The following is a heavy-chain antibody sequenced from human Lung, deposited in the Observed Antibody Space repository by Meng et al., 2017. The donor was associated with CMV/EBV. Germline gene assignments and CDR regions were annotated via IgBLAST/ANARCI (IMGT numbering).Heavy chain of an antibody. J-gene: IGHJ6*02. CDR3: ARGRGKPAAIYYYGMDV. CDR1: GGSFSGYY. D-gene: IGHD2-2*02. V-gene: IGHV4-34*01. CDR2: INHSGST. Sequence: GSLRLXCAVYGGSFSGYYWSWIRQPPGKGLEWIGEINHSGSTNYNPSLKSRVTISVDTSKNQFSLKLSSVTAADTAVYYCARGRGKPAAIYYYGMDVWGQGXTVTVSS.